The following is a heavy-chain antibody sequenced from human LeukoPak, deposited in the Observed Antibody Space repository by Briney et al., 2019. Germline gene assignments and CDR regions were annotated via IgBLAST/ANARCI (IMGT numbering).Heavy chain of an antibody. Sequence: GGSLSLSCGAPGFTFRTYAMSGVRQAPGRGRKWVSAISGSGASTYYADSVKGRFTISRDNSKNTLYLQMNSLRAEDTALYYCAKAVVVVAATPIDYWGQGTLVTVSS. D-gene: IGHD2-15*01. J-gene: IGHJ4*02. V-gene: IGHV3-23*01. CDR1: GFTFRTYA. CDR2: ISGSGAST. CDR3: AKAVVVVAATPIDY.